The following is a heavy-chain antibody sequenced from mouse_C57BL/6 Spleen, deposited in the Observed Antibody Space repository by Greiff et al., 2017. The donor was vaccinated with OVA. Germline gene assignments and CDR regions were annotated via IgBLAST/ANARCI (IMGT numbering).Heavy chain of an antibody. V-gene: IGHV5-17*01. Sequence: EVQRVESGGGLVKPGGSLKLSCAASGFTFSDYGMHWVRQAPEKGLEWVAYISSGSSTIYYADTVKGRFTISRDNAKNTLFLQMTSLRSEDTAMYYCARRLRPYAMDYWGQGTSVTVSS. J-gene: IGHJ4*01. CDR3: ARRLRPYAMDY. D-gene: IGHD1-2*01. CDR2: ISSGSSTI. CDR1: GFTFSDYG.